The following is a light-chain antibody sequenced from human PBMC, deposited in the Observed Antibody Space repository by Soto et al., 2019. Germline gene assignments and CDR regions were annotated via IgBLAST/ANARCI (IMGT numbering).Light chain of an antibody. Sequence: QSALTQPASVSGSPGQSITISCTGTSSDVGGYNYVSWYQQHPGKAPKLMIYDVSIRPSEVSNRFSGSKSGNTASLTISGLQAEDEADYYCSSYTSSRIYVFGTGTKLTVL. CDR2: DVS. CDR3: SSYTSSRIYV. V-gene: IGLV2-14*01. J-gene: IGLJ1*01. CDR1: SSDVGGYNY.